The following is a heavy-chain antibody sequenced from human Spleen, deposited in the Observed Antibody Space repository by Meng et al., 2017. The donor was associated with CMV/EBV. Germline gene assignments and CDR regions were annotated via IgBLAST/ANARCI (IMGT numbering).Heavy chain of an antibody. CDR3: ARTPYVAAHFDY. V-gene: IGHV5-51*01. J-gene: IGHJ4*02. Sequence: CRGSGYSFTSYWIGWVRQMPGKGLEWMGIIYPGDSDTRYSPSFQGQVTISADKSISTAYLQWSSLKASDTAMYYCARTPYVAAHFDYWGQGTLVTVSS. CDR1: GYSFTSYW. D-gene: IGHD6-6*01. CDR2: IYPGDSDT.